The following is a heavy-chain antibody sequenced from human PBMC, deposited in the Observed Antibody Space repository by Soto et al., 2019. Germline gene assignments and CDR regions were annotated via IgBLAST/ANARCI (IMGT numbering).Heavy chain of an antibody. Sequence: SQTLSLPCTVSGGSISSYYWSWIRQPPGKGLEWIGYIYYSGSTNYNPSLTSRVTISVDTSKNQFSLKLSSVTAADTAVYYCASSPYFCSSTSCYDYWGQGTLVTVSS. J-gene: IGHJ4*02. CDR2: IYYSGST. D-gene: IGHD2-2*01. CDR1: GGSISSYY. V-gene: IGHV4-59*08. CDR3: ASSPYFCSSTSCYDY.